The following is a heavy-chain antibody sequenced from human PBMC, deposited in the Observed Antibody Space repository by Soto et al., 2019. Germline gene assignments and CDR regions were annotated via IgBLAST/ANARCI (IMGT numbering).Heavy chain of an antibody. Sequence: QEQLVESGGGVVQTGPSLRLSFAASRAIFSGYRMHWVRQSPGKGLEWVAVIWYDGSNKYYADSVKGRFTISRDNSKNMGELQMDGLRADDTAVYYWARGGIGGTGFRGFCDDWGQGNLVAISS. J-gene: IGHJ4*02. V-gene: IGHV3-33*01. CDR3: ARGGIGGTGFRGFCDD. CDR1: RAIFSGYR. D-gene: IGHD1-7*01. CDR2: IWYDGSNK.